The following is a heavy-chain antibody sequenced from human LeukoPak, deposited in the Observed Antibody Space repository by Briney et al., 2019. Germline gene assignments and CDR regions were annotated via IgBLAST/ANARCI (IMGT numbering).Heavy chain of an antibody. J-gene: IGHJ4*02. Sequence: PGGSLRLSCAASGFSFTSYAMSWVRQAPGKGLEWVSVIYSGGSTYYADSVKGRFTITRDNSKNTLYLQMNSLRAEDTAVYYCARITDSGYYFDYWGQGTLVTVSS. CDR3: ARITDSGYYFDY. V-gene: IGHV3-53*01. D-gene: IGHD6-25*01. CDR1: GFSFTSYA. CDR2: IYSGGST.